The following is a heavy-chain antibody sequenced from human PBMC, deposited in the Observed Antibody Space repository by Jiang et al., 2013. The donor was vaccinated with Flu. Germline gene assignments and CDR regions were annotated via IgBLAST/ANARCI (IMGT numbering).Heavy chain of an antibody. Sequence: PGESLKISCQGSGYTFTSYWIAWVRQMPGKGLEWMGIIYPGDSETRYSPSFQGQVTISVDKSISTAYLQWTSLKASDTAIYFCARRGYTAGWYGLEYWGQGT. CDR1: GYTFTSYW. CDR2: IYPGDSET. J-gene: IGHJ4*02. D-gene: IGHD6-19*01. V-gene: IGHV5-51*03. CDR3: ARRGYTAGWYGLEY.